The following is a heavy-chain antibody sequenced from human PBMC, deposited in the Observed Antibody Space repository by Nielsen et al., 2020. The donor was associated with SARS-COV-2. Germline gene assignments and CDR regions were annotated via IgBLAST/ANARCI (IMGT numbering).Heavy chain of an antibody. CDR2: INPNSGGT. CDR1: GYTFTSYY. V-gene: IGHV1-2*02. J-gene: IGHJ4*02. CDR3: ASIAVAGTRPFDY. D-gene: IGHD6-19*01. Sequence: ASVKVSCKASGYTFTSYYMHWVRQAPGQGLEWMGWINPNSGGTNYAQKFQGRVTMTRDTSISTTYMELSRLRSDDTAVYYCASIAVAGTRPFDYWGQGTLVTVSS.